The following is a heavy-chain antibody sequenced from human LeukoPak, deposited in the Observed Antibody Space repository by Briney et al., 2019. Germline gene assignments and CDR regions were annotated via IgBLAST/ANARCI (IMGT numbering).Heavy chain of an antibody. Sequence: GESLKLSCKGSGYSFTSYWIGWVRQMPGKGLEWLGIIYPGDSDTRYSPSFQGQVTISADKSISTAYLQWSSLKASDTTMYYCARHRYQLLLPLDYWGQGTLVTVSS. V-gene: IGHV5-51*01. CDR3: ARHRYQLLLPLDY. CDR2: IYPGDSDT. CDR1: GYSFTSYW. J-gene: IGHJ4*02. D-gene: IGHD2-2*01.